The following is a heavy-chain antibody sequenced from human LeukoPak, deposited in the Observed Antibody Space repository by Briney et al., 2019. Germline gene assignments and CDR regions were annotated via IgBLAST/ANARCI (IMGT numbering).Heavy chain of an antibody. Sequence: ASVKVSCKASGGTFSSYAISWVRQAPGQGLEWMGGIIPIFGTANYAQKFQGRVTITADESTSTAYMELSSLRSEDTAVYYCARDNVAGYYGSGSYYNGYYHYYMDVWGKGTTVTISS. V-gene: IGHV1-69*13. J-gene: IGHJ6*03. D-gene: IGHD3-10*01. CDR2: IIPIFGTA. CDR3: ARDNVAGYYGSGSYYNGYYHYYMDV. CDR1: GGTFSSYA.